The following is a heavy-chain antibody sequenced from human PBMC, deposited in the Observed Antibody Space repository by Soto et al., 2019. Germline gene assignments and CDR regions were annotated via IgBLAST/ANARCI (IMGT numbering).Heavy chain of an antibody. CDR2: INQDGSER. J-gene: IGHJ4*02. CDR1: GFTFSTCR. Sequence: PGGSLRLSCAASGFTFSTCRMMWVRQAPGKGLEWVANINQDGSERYYVDSVKGRFTISRDNAKNSLYLQMNSLRAEDTAVYYCVKDNRGSYWGQGTLVTVSS. CDR3: VKDNRGSY. V-gene: IGHV3-7*01. D-gene: IGHD3-10*01.